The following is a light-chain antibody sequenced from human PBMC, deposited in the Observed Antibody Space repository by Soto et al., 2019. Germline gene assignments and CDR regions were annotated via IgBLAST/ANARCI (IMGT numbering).Light chain of an antibody. CDR2: TTT. Sequence: DSQITQSPSSLSASVGDTITITFRASQSVRSYLNWYQQKPGKAPDLLIYTTTSLQSGVPPRFSGSGSGTDFTLTISSLQPEDVATYFCQQSYRTPITFGQGTRLEIK. CDR3: QQSYRTPIT. J-gene: IGKJ5*01. CDR1: QSVRSY. V-gene: IGKV1-39*01.